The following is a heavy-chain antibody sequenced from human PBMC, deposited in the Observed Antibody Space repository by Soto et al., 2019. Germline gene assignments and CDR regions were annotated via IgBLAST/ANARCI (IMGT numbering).Heavy chain of an antibody. D-gene: IGHD3-10*01. CDR1: GFTFSSYA. Sequence: GGSLRLSCAASGFTFSSYAMSWVRQAPGKGLEWVSAISGSGGSTYYADSVKGRFTISRENSKNTRYLQMKSLRAEDTAVYYCATPGGYGSGSYVYYYYYYGMDVWGQGTTVTVSS. V-gene: IGHV3-23*01. J-gene: IGHJ6*02. CDR3: ATPGGYGSGSYVYYYYYYGMDV. CDR2: ISGSGGST.